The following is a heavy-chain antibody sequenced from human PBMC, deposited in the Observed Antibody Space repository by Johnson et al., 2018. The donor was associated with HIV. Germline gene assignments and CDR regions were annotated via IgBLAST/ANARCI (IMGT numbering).Heavy chain of an antibody. J-gene: IGHJ3*01. CDR2: IFTAGDV. Sequence: LVESGGGLAQPGGSLRLSCAASGLNVSGHYMSWVRQSPGKGLEWVSVIFTAGDVYYSDSVKGRFTISRDNSKNILYLQMNSLRPEDTAVYYCARDGRDLVTRGSFDVWGQGTVVTVSS. D-gene: IGHD3-9*01. CDR3: ARDGRDLVTRGSFDV. V-gene: IGHV3-66*01. CDR1: GLNVSGHY.